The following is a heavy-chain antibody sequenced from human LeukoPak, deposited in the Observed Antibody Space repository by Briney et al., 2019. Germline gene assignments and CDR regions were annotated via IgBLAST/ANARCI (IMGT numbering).Heavy chain of an antibody. CDR3: ARDGDSYGPTYYYYMDV. D-gene: IGHD5-18*01. J-gene: IGHJ6*03. Sequence: SETLSLTCTVSGGSISSSSYYWSWIRQPAGKGVEWIGRIYTSGSTNYNPSLKSRVTMSVDTSKNQFSLKLSSVTAADTAVYYCARDGDSYGPTYYYYMDVWGKGTTVTVSS. CDR2: IYTSGST. V-gene: IGHV4-61*02. CDR1: GGSISSSSYY.